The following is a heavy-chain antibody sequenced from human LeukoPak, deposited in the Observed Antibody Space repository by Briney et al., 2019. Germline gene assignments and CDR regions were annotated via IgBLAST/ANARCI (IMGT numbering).Heavy chain of an antibody. Sequence: SSQTLSLTCTVSGGSISSGGYYWSWIRQHPGKGLEWIGYIYYSGSTYYNPSLKSRVTISVDTSKNQFSLKLSSVTAADTAVYYCARDLTDEDCSSTSCYILGAFDIWGQGTMVTVSS. D-gene: IGHD2-2*02. CDR2: IYYSGST. CDR1: GGSISSGGYY. CDR3: ARDLTDEDCSSTSCYILGAFDI. V-gene: IGHV4-31*03. J-gene: IGHJ3*02.